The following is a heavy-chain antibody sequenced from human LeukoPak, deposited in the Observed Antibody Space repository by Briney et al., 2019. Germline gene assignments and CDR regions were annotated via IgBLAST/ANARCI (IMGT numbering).Heavy chain of an antibody. D-gene: IGHD2-2*01. CDR2: INPNSGGT. CDR1: GYTFTGYY. V-gene: IGHV1-2*02. J-gene: IGHJ6*02. Sequence: ASVKVSCKASGYTFTGYYMHWVRQAPGQGLEWMGWINPNSGGTNYAQKFQGRVTMTRDTSIRTAYMELSRLRSDDTAVYYCARVLGYCSSTSCYGDYYYYGMDVWGQGTTVTVSS. CDR3: ARVLGYCSSTSCYGDYYYYGMDV.